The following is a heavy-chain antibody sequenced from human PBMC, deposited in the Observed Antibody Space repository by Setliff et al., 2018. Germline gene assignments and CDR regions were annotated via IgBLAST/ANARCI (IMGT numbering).Heavy chain of an antibody. Sequence: GGSLRLSCAASGFTFSSYSRNWVRQGPGKGLEWVSSISSSSSYIYYADSVKGRFTISRDNAKNSLYLQMNSLRAEDTAVYYCARVPYYYYYYMDVWGKGTTVTVSS. J-gene: IGHJ6*03. CDR1: GFTFSSYS. CDR3: ARVPYYYYYYMDV. CDR2: ISSSSSYI. V-gene: IGHV3-21*01.